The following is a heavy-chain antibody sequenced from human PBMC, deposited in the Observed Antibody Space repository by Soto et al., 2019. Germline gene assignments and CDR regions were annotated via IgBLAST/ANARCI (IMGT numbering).Heavy chain of an antibody. J-gene: IGHJ6*02. CDR1: GFTFRDYY. CDR2: IDSSTKYT. CDR3: AREYYYTMDV. Sequence: QVQLVESGGGLVRPGGSLRLSCEASGFTFRDYYMTWFRQAPGKGLEWLSYIDSSTKYTNHADSVKGRFTISRDNAKNSLYLQMNSLRADDTAVYYCAREYYYTMDVWGQGTMVTVSS. V-gene: IGHV3-11*05.